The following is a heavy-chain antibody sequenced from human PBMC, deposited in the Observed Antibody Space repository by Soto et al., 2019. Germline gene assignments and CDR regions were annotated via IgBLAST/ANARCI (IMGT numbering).Heavy chain of an antibody. CDR1: GYTFTSHG. V-gene: IGHV1-18*01. D-gene: IGHD3-3*01. Sequence: ASVKVYCKSSGYTFTSHGISWVRQAPGQGLEWMGWISAYNGNTNYAQKLQGRVTMTTDTSTSTAYMELRSLRSDDTAVYYCARRGPSGEGGAYDDCWSGPWLRFNYYYYVMAVCGQGATVTVS. CDR2: ISAYNGNT. J-gene: IGHJ6*02. CDR3: ARRGPSGEGGAYDDCWSGPWLRFNYYYYVMAV.